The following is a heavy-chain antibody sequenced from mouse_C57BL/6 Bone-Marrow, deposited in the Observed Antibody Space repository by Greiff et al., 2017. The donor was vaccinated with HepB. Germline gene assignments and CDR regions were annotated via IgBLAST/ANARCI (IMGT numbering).Heavy chain of an antibody. V-gene: IGHV1-85*01. CDR1: GYTLTSYE. Sequence: QVQLQQSGPELVKPGDSVKLSCKASGYTLTSYEINWVKQRPGQGLEWIGWIYPSGGSIKYNEKRKGKATLTADTSSSTACMELHSQTSEDSAVYFCARMGGYSLYFDVWGTGTTVTVSS. J-gene: IGHJ1*03. CDR2: IYPSGGSI. D-gene: IGHD2-3*01. CDR3: ARMGGYSLYFDV.